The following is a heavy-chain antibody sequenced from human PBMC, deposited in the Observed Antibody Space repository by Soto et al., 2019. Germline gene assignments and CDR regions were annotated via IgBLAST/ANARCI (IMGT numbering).Heavy chain of an antibody. D-gene: IGHD5-12*01. CDR2: INNDGSDT. Sequence: EEQLVESGGGLVQPGGSLRLSCAASAFAFSSYWMHWVRQDPGKGLVWVSRINNDGSDTIYADSVKGRFTISRDNAENTVYLQMSSLRAEDTAVYFCARGGSNHVCDLWGQGTMVTVSS. CDR1: AFAFSSYW. J-gene: IGHJ3*01. CDR3: ARGGSNHVCDL. V-gene: IGHV3-74*01.